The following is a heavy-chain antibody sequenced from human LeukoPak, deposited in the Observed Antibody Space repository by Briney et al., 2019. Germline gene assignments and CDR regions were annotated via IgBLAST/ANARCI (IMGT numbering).Heavy chain of an antibody. Sequence: PGGSLGLSCAASGFTFSSYAMHWVRQAPGKGLEWVAVITHDGSKKYHADSVKGRFIISRDKSQETLYLQMNSLRAEDTAVYYCARDARLRYFDRSLSGSSGPFDHWGQGTLVTVSS. CDR1: GFTFSSYA. D-gene: IGHD3-9*01. CDR2: ITHDGSKK. J-gene: IGHJ4*02. V-gene: IGHV3-30*04. CDR3: ARDARLRYFDRSLSGSSGPFDH.